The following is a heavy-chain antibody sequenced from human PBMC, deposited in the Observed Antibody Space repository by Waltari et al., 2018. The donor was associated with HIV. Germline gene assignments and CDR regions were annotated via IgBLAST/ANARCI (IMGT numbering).Heavy chain of an antibody. Sequence: QVLLQESGTGLVKSSETLSLTCTVSAGSISNYYWSWIRQPPGKGLEWIGYIYYSGSTNYNPSLKSRVNISVDTSENQFSLKLNSVTAADTAVYYCVRGGGMTTVTTARFDYWGQGTLVTVSS. J-gene: IGHJ4*02. CDR1: AGSISNYY. V-gene: IGHV4-59*01. CDR3: VRGGGMTTVTTARFDY. CDR2: IYYSGST. D-gene: IGHD4-17*01.